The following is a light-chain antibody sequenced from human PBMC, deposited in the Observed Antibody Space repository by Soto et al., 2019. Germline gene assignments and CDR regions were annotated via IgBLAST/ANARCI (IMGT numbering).Light chain of an antibody. CDR2: DAT. CDR3: QQYQRYPPS. Sequence: DIPMTQSPSSLSASVGDRVTIICRASQNINSYLAWFQQKPGKAPKSLIYDATSLQSGVPSRFSGSGSGIDFRLTISSLQSEDIATYYCQQYQRYPPSFGGGTKLEIK. CDR1: QNINSY. V-gene: IGKV1-16*01. J-gene: IGKJ4*01.